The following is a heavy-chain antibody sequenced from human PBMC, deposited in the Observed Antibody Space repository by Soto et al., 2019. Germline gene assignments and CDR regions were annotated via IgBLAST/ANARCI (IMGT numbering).Heavy chain of an antibody. CDR3: AREAFLRGYGMDV. J-gene: IGHJ6*02. CDR2: IYYSGST. V-gene: IGHV4-31*03. Sequence: PSETLSLTCTVSGGSISSGGYYWSWIRQHPGKGLEWIGYIYYSGSTYYNPSLKSRVTISVDTSKNQFSLKLSSVTAADTAVYYCAREAFLRGYGMDVWGQGTTVTVSS. D-gene: IGHD3-3*02. CDR1: GGSISSGGYY.